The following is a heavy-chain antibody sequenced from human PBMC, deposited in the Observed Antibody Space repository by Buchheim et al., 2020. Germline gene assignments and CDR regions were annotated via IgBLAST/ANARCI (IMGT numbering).Heavy chain of an antibody. CDR2: IHYTGLA. D-gene: IGHD4-17*01. Sequence: QVQLQESGPGLVKPSQTLSLTCTVSGVSISSGPFYWTWIRQQPGKGLEWIGYIHYTGLAYSSPSLSSRLSMSVDPSQNQFSRTLTAVTAADTAIYYCARDRGAHDYGPIDFWGQGAL. V-gene: IGHV4-31*03. CDR1: GVSISSGPFY. CDR3: ARDRGAHDYGPIDF. J-gene: IGHJ4*02.